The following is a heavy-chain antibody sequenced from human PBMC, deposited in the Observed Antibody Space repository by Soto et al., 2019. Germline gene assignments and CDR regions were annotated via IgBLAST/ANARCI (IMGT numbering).Heavy chain of an antibody. CDR1: GGSISSGGYY. CDR3: ARETRHIAAAGISP. J-gene: IGHJ5*02. CDR2: IYYSGST. V-gene: IGHV4-31*03. Sequence: QVQLQESGPGLVKPSQTLSLTCTVSGGSISSGGYYWSWIRQHPGKGLEWIGYIYYSGSTYYNPSLKRRVTISVDTSKNQFALKLSSVTAADTAVYYCARETRHIAAAGISPWGQGTLVTVSS. D-gene: IGHD6-13*01.